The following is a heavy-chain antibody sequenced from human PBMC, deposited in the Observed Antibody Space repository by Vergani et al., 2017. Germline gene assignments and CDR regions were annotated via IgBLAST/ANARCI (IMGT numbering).Heavy chain of an antibody. J-gene: IGHJ5*02. CDR1: GGSFSGYY. D-gene: IGHD6-6*01. V-gene: IGHV4-34*01. CDR3: ARGSRTIAARRGWFVP. CDR2: INHSGST. Sequence: QVQLQQWGAGLLKPSETLSLTCAVYGGSFSGYYWSWIRQPPGKGLEWIGEINHSGSTNYNPSLKSRVTISVDTSKNQFSLKLSSVTAADTAVYYCARGSRTIAARRGWFVPWGQGTLVTVSS.